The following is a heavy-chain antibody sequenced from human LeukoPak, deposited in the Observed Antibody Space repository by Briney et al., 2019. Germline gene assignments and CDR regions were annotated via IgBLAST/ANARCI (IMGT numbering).Heavy chain of an antibody. CDR1: GYTFTSYG. CDR3: ARARPYQLLYGSYYYYYMDV. Sequence: ASVKVSCKASGYTFTSYGISWVRQAPRQGLEWMGGIIPIFGTANYAQKFQGRVTITADESTSTAYMELSSLRSEDTAVYYCARARPYQLLYGSYYYYYMDVWGKGTTVTVSS. CDR2: IIPIFGTA. D-gene: IGHD2-2*02. V-gene: IGHV1-69*13. J-gene: IGHJ6*03.